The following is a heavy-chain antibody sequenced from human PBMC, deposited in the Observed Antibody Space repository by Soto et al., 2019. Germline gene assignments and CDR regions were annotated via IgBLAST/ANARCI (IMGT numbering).Heavy chain of an antibody. CDR2: ISADSGEP. D-gene: IGHD6-13*01. Sequence: EASVKVSCKASGFSSSTYAFSWVRRAPGQGLEWMGLISADSGEPRYAQQFQGRVAMTTDTSTRTAYMELRGLTSDDTAVYYCGVSAGLDFWGQGTRVTVS. CDR3: GVSAGLDF. CDR1: GFSSSTYA. J-gene: IGHJ4*02. V-gene: IGHV1-18*01.